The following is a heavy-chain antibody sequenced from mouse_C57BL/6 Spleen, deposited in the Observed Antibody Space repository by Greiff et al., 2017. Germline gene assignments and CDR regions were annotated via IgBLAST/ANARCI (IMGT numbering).Heavy chain of an antibody. V-gene: IGHV1-42*01. J-gene: IGHJ2*01. CDR2: INPSTGGT. D-gene: IGHD1-1*01. CDR1: GCSFTGYY. Sequence: VQLQQSGPELVKPGASVKISCKASGCSFTGYYMNWVKQSPEKSLEWIGEINPSTGGTTYNQKFKAKATLTVDKSSSTAYMQLKSLTSEDSAVYYCASLYYGSRYYFDYWGQGTTLTVSS. CDR3: ASLYYGSRYYFDY.